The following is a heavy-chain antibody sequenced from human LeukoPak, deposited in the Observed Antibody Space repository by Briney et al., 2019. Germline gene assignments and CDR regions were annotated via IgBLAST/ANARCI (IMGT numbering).Heavy chain of an antibody. CDR2: INHSGST. J-gene: IGHJ3*02. CDR1: GGSISSGGYY. D-gene: IGHD3-3*01. CDR3: ASLYDFWSGYPDAFDI. V-gene: IGHV4-30-2*01. Sequence: SQTLSLTCTVSGGSISSGGYYWSWIRQPPGKGLEWIGEINHSGSTNYNPSLKSRVTISVDTSKNQFSLKLSSVTAADTAVYYCASLYDFWSGYPDAFDIWGQGTMVTVSS.